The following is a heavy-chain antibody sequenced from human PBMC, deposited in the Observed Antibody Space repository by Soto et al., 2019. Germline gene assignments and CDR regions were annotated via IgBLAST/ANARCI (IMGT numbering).Heavy chain of an antibody. D-gene: IGHD1-1*01. Sequence: QVQLVESGGGVVQPGRSLRLSCAASGFTFSSYGMHWVRQAPGKGLEWVAVIWYDGSNKHYADSVKGRFTISRDNSKNTLYLQVNSLRPDDTAVYYCARAISGTFYGMDVWGRGTTVTVSS. CDR2: IWYDGSNK. J-gene: IGHJ6*02. CDR1: GFTFSSYG. V-gene: IGHV3-33*01. CDR3: ARAISGTFYGMDV.